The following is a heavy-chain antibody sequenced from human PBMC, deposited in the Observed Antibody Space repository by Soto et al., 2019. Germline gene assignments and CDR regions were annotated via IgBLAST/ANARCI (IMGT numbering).Heavy chain of an antibody. CDR3: AGGSWGGVLDS. Sequence: EVQLVETGGGLIQPGRSLRLSCAASGFTVSSNYMNWVRQAPGKGLEWVSLIYSGGSTYYADSVKGRFTISRDNSKNTVYLQMNSLRVEDTAVYYCAGGSWGGVLDSWGQGTLVTVSS. D-gene: IGHD7-27*01. CDR2: IYSGGST. J-gene: IGHJ4*02. CDR1: GFTVSSNY. V-gene: IGHV3-53*02.